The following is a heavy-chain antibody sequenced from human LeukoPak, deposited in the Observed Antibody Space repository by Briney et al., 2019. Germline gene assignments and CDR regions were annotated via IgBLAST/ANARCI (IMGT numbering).Heavy chain of an antibody. CDR3: AKGSTKRQQFDY. D-gene: IGHD6-13*01. J-gene: IGHJ4*02. CDR2: ISDSGGRT. CDR1: GFTFRSYA. V-gene: IGHV3-23*01. Sequence: GGSLRLSCAASGFTFRSYAMSWVRQAPGKGLEWVSVISDSGGRTYYADSVKGRFTISRDNSKNTLYLQMNSLRAEDTAVYYCAKGSTKRQQFDYWGQGTLVTVSS.